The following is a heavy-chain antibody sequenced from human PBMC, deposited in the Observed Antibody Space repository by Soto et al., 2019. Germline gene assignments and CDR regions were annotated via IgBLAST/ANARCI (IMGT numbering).Heavy chain of an antibody. CDR1: GSTFTSSA. CDR2: IVVDSGNT. Sequence: ASVKVSCKASGSTFTSSAVQWVRQARGQRLEWIGWIVVDSGNTKYAQKLQERVTITRDMSTSTAYMELSSLRSEDTAVYYCAARYCSSTSCFSSDDHWGQGTLVTVSS. J-gene: IGHJ4*02. D-gene: IGHD2-2*01. V-gene: IGHV1-58*01. CDR3: AARYCSSTSCFSSDDH.